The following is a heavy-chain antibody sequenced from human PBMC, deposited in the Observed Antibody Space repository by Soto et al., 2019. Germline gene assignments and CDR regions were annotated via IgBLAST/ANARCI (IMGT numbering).Heavy chain of an antibody. CDR1: GVIFRSYS. D-gene: IGHD2-15*01. CDR3: ARDGFCSGGSCLDGMDV. J-gene: IGHJ6*02. CDR2: MSSDGTAK. V-gene: IGHV3-30*04. Sequence: PGGALRLSSAASGVIFRSYSMRWVSQAPGNGLEWVALMSSDGTAKYYADSVKGRFTISRDNAKNTVSLQMDSLRPEDTGVYFCARDGFCSGGSCLDGMDVWGQGTTVTVSS.